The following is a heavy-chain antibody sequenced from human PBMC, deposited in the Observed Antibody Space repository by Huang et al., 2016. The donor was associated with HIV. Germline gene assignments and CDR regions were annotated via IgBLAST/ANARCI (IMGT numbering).Heavy chain of an antibody. D-gene: IGHD6-19*01. CDR3: AREKAADSAWYGVYYFDY. CDR2: INHIGKT. Sequence: QVQLRQWGAGLVKPSETLSLTCAVYGGSFSGYYWTWIRQSPGKGLQWIVEINHIGKTNDQPYLKSRVTISKDTAKNQCSLQVTSVSAADTGVYFCAREKAADSAWYGVYYFDYWGEGALVTVTS. J-gene: IGHJ4*02. CDR1: GGSFSGYY. V-gene: IGHV4-34*01.